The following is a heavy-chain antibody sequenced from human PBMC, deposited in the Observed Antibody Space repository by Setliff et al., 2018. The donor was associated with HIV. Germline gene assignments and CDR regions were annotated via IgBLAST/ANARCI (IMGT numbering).Heavy chain of an antibody. CDR3: ARSYCGADCSLVADTNWFDP. V-gene: IGHV4-4*09. D-gene: IGHD2-21*01. CDR2: IYHSGST. Sequence: PSETLSLTCTVSGGSISSYYWSWIRQPPGKGLEWIGSIYHSGSTYYNPSLKSRLTISLDTSKNQLSLKLSSVTAADSAMYYCARSYCGADCSLVADTNWFDPWGQGTLVTVSS. J-gene: IGHJ5*02. CDR1: GGSISSYY.